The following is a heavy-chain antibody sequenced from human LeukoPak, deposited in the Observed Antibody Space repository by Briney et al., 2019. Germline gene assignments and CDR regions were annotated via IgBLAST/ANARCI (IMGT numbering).Heavy chain of an antibody. CDR2: ISGNGVST. V-gene: IGHV3-23*01. J-gene: IGHJ4*02. Sequence: PGGSLRLSCAASGLAFSTYAMNWVRQAPGKGLEWVSGISGNGVSTYYADSVKGRFTISRDNSKNTLYLQMNSLRAEDTAVYYCAKEPFGYSNYYFDHWGQGTLVTVPS. CDR1: GLAFSTYA. D-gene: IGHD4-11*01. CDR3: AKEPFGYSNYYFDH.